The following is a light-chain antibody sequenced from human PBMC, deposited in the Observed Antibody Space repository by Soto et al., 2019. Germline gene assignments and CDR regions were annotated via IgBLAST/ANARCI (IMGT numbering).Light chain of an antibody. CDR2: EVS. J-gene: IGLJ1*01. Sequence: QSALTQPASVSGSPGQSITISCTGTSSDVGNYKYVSWYQQHPGKAPKLIIYEVSNRPSGVSDRFSGSKSGNTASLTISGLQAEDETDYYCLSYTSSGTHVFGTGTKLTVL. CDR1: SSDVGNYKY. CDR3: LSYTSSGTHV. V-gene: IGLV2-14*01.